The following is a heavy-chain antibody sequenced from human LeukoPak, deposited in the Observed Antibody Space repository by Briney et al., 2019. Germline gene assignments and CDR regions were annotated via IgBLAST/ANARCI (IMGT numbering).Heavy chain of an antibody. CDR2: INYSGRT. V-gene: IGHV4-59*01. J-gene: IGHJ3*02. CDR1: GGSFSGYY. Sequence: PSETLSLTCAVYGGSFSGYYWSWIRQPPGKGLEWIGYINYSGRTNYNPSLKSRVTMSLDTSKDQFSLRLNSLTAADTAVYYCAGRQHIVVLTATRGDFDIWGQGTMVTVSS. CDR3: AGRQHIVVLTATRGDFDI. D-gene: IGHD2-21*02.